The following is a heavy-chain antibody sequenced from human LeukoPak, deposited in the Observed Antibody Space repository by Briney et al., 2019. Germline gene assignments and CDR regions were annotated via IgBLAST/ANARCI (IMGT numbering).Heavy chain of an antibody. CDR1: GFTFSSYW. D-gene: IGHD4-11*01. V-gene: IGHV3-7*01. Sequence: GGSLRLSCAASGFTFSSYWMSWVRQAPGKGLEWVANIKQDGSEKYYVDSVKGRFTISRDNAKNSLYLQKYSLRAEDTAVYYCARGLYSNYYYYYMDVWSKGTTVTVSS. CDR2: IKQDGSEK. CDR3: ARGLYSNYYYYYMDV. J-gene: IGHJ6*03.